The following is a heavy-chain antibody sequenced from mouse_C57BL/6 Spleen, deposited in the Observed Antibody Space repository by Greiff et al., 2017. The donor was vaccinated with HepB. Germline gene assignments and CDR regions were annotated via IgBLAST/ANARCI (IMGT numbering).Heavy chain of an antibody. V-gene: IGHV5-9-1*02. Sequence: EVQGVESGEGLVKPGGSLKLSCAASGFTFSSYAMSWVRQTPEKRLEWVAYISSGGDYIYYADTVKGRFTISRDNARNTLYLQMSSLKSEDTAMYYCTREDYYGSSRYAMDYWGQGTSVTVSS. CDR3: TREDYYGSSRYAMDY. J-gene: IGHJ4*01. D-gene: IGHD1-1*01. CDR2: ISSGGDYI. CDR1: GFTFSSYA.